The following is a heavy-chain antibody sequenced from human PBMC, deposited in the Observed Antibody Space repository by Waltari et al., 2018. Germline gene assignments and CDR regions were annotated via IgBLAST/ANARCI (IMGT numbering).Heavy chain of an antibody. CDR1: GYTFTSYG. V-gene: IGHV1-18*04. D-gene: IGHD3-9*01. CDR2: ISAYNGNT. CDR3: ARDRAPPYYDILTGYGGSVSGYFDY. Sequence: QVQLVQSGAEVKKPGASVKVSCKASGYTFTSYGISWVRQAPGHGLAWMGWISAYNGNTNYAQKLQGRVTMTTDTSTSTAYMELRSLRSDDTAVYYCARDRAPPYYDILTGYGGSVSGYFDYWGQGTLVTVSS. J-gene: IGHJ4*02.